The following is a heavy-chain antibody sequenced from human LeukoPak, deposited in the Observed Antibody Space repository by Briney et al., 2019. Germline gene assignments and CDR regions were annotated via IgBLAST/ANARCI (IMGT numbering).Heavy chain of an antibody. CDR3: ARDFPPGIAVAGAFDI. D-gene: IGHD6-19*01. CDR1: GGSISSYY. V-gene: IGHV4-4*07. J-gene: IGHJ3*02. Sequence: SETLSLTCTVSGGSISSYYWSWIRQPARKGLEWIGRIYTSGSTNYNPSLKSRVTMSVDTSKNQFSLKLSSVTAADTAVYYCARDFPPGIAVAGAFDIWGQGTMVTVSS. CDR2: IYTSGST.